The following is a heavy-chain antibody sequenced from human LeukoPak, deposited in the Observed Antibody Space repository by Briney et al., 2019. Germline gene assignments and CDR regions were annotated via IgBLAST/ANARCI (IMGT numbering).Heavy chain of an antibody. V-gene: IGHV4-34*01. D-gene: IGHD2-15*01. CDR2: INHSGST. CDR1: GGSFSGYY. J-gene: IGHJ4*02. Sequence: PSETLSLTCAVYGGSFSGYYWSWIRQPPGKGLEWIGEINHSGSTNYNPSLKSRVTISVDTSKNQFSLKLSSVTAADTAAYYCARGLSAIVYWGQGTLVTVSS. CDR3: ARGLSAIVY.